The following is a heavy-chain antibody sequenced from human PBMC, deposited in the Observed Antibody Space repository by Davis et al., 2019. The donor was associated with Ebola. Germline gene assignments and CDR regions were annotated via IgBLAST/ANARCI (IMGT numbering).Heavy chain of an antibody. CDR2: IKSKTDGGTT. CDR1: GFTFSNAW. Sequence: LSLTCAASGFTFSNAWMSWVRQAPGKGLEWVGRIKSKTDGGTTDYAAPVKGRFTISRDDSKNTLYLQMNSLKTEDTAVYYCTTAYCSGGSCYLMVVWGQGTTVTVSS. D-gene: IGHD2-15*01. V-gene: IGHV3-15*01. CDR3: TTAYCSGGSCYLMVV. J-gene: IGHJ6*02.